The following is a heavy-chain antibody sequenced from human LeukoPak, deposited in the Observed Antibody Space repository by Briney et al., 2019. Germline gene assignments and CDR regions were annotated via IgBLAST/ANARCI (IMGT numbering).Heavy chain of an antibody. CDR3: ARGGGSYLFQH. V-gene: IGHV3-74*01. D-gene: IGHD1-26*01. CDR1: GFTFGNYW. J-gene: IGHJ1*01. Sequence: GGSLRLSCAASGFTFGNYWMHWVRQASGKGLVWVSSLNSDGSARSYADSVKGRFTISRDSAQNTVYLQMNSLRAEDTAVYYCARGGGSYLFQHWGQGTLVTVSS. CDR2: LNSDGSAR.